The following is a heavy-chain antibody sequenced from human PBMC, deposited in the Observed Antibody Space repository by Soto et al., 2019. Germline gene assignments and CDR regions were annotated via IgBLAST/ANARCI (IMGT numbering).Heavy chain of an antibody. J-gene: IGHJ3*02. D-gene: IGHD2-8*02. Sequence: EVQLVESGGGLVQPGESLRLSCAASGFTFSSYWMTWVRQAPGKGLEWVANIKQDGSETYYVDSVKGRFTISRDNAENSLYLEMNSLRAEDTAVYYCARDPHWVAVVAYARAFDIWGQGTMVTVSS. CDR2: IKQDGSET. V-gene: IGHV3-7*01. CDR3: ARDPHWVAVVAYARAFDI. CDR1: GFTFSSYW.